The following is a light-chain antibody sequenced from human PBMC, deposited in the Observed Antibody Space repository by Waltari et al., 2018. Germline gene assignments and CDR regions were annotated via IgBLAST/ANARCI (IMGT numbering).Light chain of an antibody. J-gene: IGKJ4*01. Sequence: EIVLTQSPATLSLSPGERATLSCRANQSVSSYLAWYQQKPGQAPRLLIYDASNRATGIPARFSGSESGTDFTLTISSLEPEDFAVYYCQQRSNGLTFGGGTKVEIK. CDR2: DAS. V-gene: IGKV3-11*01. CDR3: QQRSNGLT. CDR1: QSVSSY.